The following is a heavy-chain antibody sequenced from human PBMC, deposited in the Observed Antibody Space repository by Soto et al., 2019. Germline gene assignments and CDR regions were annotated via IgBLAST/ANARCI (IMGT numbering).Heavy chain of an antibody. Sequence: LETMSLTCSVAGGSISSSSYYRGRIRQPPGKGLEWIGSIYYSGSTYYNPSLKSRVTISVDTSKNQFSLKLSSVTAADTAVYYCARQVWFGEEAYYYYYYGMDVWGQGTTVTVSS. D-gene: IGHD3-10*01. CDR1: GGSISSSSYY. CDR2: IYYSGST. CDR3: ARQVWFGEEAYYYYYYGMDV. J-gene: IGHJ6*02. V-gene: IGHV4-39*01.